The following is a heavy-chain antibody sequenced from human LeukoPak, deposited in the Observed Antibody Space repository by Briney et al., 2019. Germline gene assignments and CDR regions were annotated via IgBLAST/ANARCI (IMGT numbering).Heavy chain of an antibody. Sequence: PGGSLRLSCEASGFTFSDFWMSWVRQAPGKGLERVAHLKDDGSAIYYVDSVKGRFTISRDNAKNSLFLQMNSLRAEDTAVYYCARTVPGYPDDYFDFWGQGTLVTVSS. CDR2: LKDDGSAI. V-gene: IGHV3-7*01. D-gene: IGHD5-18*01. CDR1: GFTFSDFW. CDR3: ARTVPGYPDDYFDF. J-gene: IGHJ4*02.